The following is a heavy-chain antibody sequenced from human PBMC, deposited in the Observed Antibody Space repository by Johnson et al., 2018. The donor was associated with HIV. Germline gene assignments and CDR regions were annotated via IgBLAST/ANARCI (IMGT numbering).Heavy chain of an antibody. CDR1: GLTLSNAW. J-gene: IGHJ3*02. D-gene: IGHD6-13*01. Sequence: EVQLVESGGGLVKPGGSLRLSCAASGLTLSNAWMSWVRQAPGKGLEWVGRIKRKTDDGTTDFATPVKGRFTISRDDSENTLYLQMNSLRAEDTAVYHCAKGRYSSSWYLAGAFDIWGQGTMVTVSS. V-gene: IGHV3-15*01. CDR3: AKGRYSSSWYLAGAFDI. CDR2: IKRKTDDGTT.